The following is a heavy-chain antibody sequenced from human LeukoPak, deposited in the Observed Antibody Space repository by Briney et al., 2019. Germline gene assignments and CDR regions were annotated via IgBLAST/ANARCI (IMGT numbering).Heavy chain of an antibody. CDR3: ARGFDFWSGYPWYYFDY. CDR1: GYTFTSYG. J-gene: IGHJ4*02. V-gene: IGHV1-18*01. CDR2: ISAYNGNT. D-gene: IGHD3-3*01. Sequence: WASVKVSCKASGYTFTSYGISWVRQAPGQGLEWMGWISAYNGNTNYAQKLQGRVTMTTDTSTSTAYMELRSLRSDDTAVYYCARGFDFWSGYPWYYFDYWGQGTLVTVSS.